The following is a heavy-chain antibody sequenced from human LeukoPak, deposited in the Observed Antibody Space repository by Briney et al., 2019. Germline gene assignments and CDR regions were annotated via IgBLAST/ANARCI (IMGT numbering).Heavy chain of an antibody. V-gene: IGHV4-31*03. CDR1: GGSISSGGYY. D-gene: IGHD3-22*01. CDR2: IYYSGST. J-gene: IGHJ4*02. CDR3: ARAGYDRSGYSTYYFDY. Sequence: PSETLSLTCTVSGGSISSGGYYWSWIRQHPGKGLEWIGYIYYSGSTYYNPSLKGRVTISIDTSKNQFSLKLSSVTAADTAVYYCARAGYDRSGYSTYYFDYWGQGTLVTVSS.